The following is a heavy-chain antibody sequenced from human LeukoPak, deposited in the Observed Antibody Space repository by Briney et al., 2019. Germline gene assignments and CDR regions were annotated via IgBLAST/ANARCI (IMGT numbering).Heavy chain of an antibody. V-gene: IGHV4-4*07. D-gene: IGHD3-22*01. Sequence: ASDTLSLTCTVSGGLISSYYWSWIRQPAGKGLEWIGRIYTSGSTNYNPSLKMRVTMPVDASKKQFSLKMSSVTAADTAVYYCAGETYYYDSSGYYQIDYWGQGTLVTVSS. CDR3: AGETYYYDSSGYYQIDY. J-gene: IGHJ4*02. CDR1: GGLISSYY. CDR2: IYTSGST.